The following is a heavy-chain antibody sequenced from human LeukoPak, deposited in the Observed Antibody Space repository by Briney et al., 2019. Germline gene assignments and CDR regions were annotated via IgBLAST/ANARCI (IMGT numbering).Heavy chain of an antibody. V-gene: IGHV1-8*01. J-gene: IGHJ6*02. CDR2: MNTNSGNT. Sequence: ASVKVSCKGSGYTCTSYDNNWVRQATGQGNEWEGWMNTNSGNTGYEKKFQGRVTMTRTTSISSAYMELSSLRSEDAAVYYCAMRAWDPGTTWWRNYYYYYGMDVWGQGTTVTVSS. CDR1: GYTCTSYD. CDR3: AMRAWDPGTTWWRNYYYYYGMDV. D-gene: IGHD1-1*01.